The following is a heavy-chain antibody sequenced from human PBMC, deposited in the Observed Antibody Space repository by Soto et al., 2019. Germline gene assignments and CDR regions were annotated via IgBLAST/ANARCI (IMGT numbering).Heavy chain of an antibody. CDR1: FGSFSGYY. CDR3: ARANGDYDY. D-gene: IGHD4-17*01. Sequence: SESLSLTCAVYFGSFSGYYWSWIRQPPGKGLEWIGEINHSGSTNYNPSLKSRVTISVDTSKNQFSLKLSSVTAADTAVYYCARANGDYDYWGQGTLVTVSS. J-gene: IGHJ4*02. CDR2: INHSGST. V-gene: IGHV4-34*01.